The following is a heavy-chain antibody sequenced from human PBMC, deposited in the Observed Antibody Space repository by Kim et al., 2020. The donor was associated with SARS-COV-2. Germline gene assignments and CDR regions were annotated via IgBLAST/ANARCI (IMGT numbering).Heavy chain of an antibody. D-gene: IGHD2-21*02. Sequence: SETLSLTCSVSGGSISSYYWNWIRQPAGKGLEWIGRIYTSGSTNYNPSLKSRVTMSVDTSKNQFSLKLSSLTAADTAVYYCARDICGGICYSPDYYGMDVWGQGTTVTVSS. CDR1: GGSISSYY. J-gene: IGHJ6*02. V-gene: IGHV4-4*07. CDR3: ARDICGGICYSPDYYGMDV. CDR2: IYTSGST.